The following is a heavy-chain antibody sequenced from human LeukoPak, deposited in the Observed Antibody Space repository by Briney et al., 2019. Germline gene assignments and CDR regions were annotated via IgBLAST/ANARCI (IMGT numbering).Heavy chain of an antibody. CDR3: ARRAGAYSHPYDY. J-gene: IGHJ4*02. CDR1: GFSLSDNS. V-gene: IGHV3-53*01. Sequence: GGSLRLSCTVSGFSLSDNSMSWVRQAPGKGLEWVSFIYSGTTHYSDSVKGRFTISRDNSKNTLYLQMNSLRAEDTAVYYCARRAGAYSHPYDYWGQGTLVTVSS. CDR2: IYSGTT. D-gene: IGHD4/OR15-4a*01.